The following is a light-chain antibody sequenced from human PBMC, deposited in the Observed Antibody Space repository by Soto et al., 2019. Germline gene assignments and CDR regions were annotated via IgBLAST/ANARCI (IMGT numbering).Light chain of an antibody. J-gene: IGKJ1*01. CDR3: EQYGSSPKT. V-gene: IGKV3-20*01. Sequence: VLTQSAATLYVAPGGRANVSCRASQSGTSDLAWYQQKPGHAPRLLIYGASNIATGIPDRFSGRGSRTSFTPTITILEPEDLAVHCFEQYGSSPKTLSQGTKVDIK. CDR2: GAS. CDR1: QSGTSD.